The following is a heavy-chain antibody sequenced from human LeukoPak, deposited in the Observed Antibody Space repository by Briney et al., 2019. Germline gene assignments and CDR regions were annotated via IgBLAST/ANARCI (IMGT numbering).Heavy chain of an antibody. J-gene: IGHJ4*02. CDR3: ARVPSTVSHTVDY. Sequence: GESLKISCKGSGYSFTSYWIGWVRQMPGKGLEWMGIIYPGDSDTRYSPSFQGQVTISADKSISTAYLQWSSLKASDTAMHYCARVPSTVSHTVDYWGQGTLVTVSS. D-gene: IGHD4-17*01. CDR2: IYPGDSDT. CDR1: GYSFTSYW. V-gene: IGHV5-51*01.